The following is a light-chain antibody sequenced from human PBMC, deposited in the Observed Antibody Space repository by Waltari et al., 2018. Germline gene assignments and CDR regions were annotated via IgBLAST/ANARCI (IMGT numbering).Light chain of an antibody. Sequence: QSALTQPASVSGSPGQSITISCTGTSSDIGYYNLVSWYQQYPGKAPKVIIYEVNKRPSGVSNRFSGSKSGNTASLTISGLQAEDEADYYCCSYIGDSAWVFGGGTKVTVL. CDR3: CSYIGDSAWV. V-gene: IGLV2-23*02. J-gene: IGLJ3*02. CDR1: SSDIGYYNL. CDR2: EVN.